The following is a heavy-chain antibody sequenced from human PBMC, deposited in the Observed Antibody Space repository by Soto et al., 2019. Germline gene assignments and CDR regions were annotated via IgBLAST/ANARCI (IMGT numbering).Heavy chain of an antibody. CDR3: ARGTEYLSWFDP. Sequence: SETLSLTCTVSGGSISSYCWSWIRQPPGKGLEWIGYIYYSGSTNYNPSLKSRVTISVDTSKNQFSLKLTSVTAADTAVYYCARGTEYLSWFDPWGQGTLVTVSS. J-gene: IGHJ5*02. V-gene: IGHV4-59*01. D-gene: IGHD6-6*01. CDR2: IYYSGST. CDR1: GGSISSYC.